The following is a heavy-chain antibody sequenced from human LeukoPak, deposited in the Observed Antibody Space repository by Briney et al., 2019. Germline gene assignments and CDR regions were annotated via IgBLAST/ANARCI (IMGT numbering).Heavy chain of an antibody. CDR2: INSDGSST. CDR1: GFTFSSYW. CDR3: ARGPYGSATDY. J-gene: IGHJ4*02. D-gene: IGHD3-10*01. V-gene: IGHV3-74*01. Sequence: PAGSLRLSCAASGFTFSSYWMHWVRQAPGKGLVWVSRINSDGSSTSYADSVKGRFTISRDNAKNPLYVQMNSLRAADTAVYYCARGPYGSATDYGGQGTLVTVSS.